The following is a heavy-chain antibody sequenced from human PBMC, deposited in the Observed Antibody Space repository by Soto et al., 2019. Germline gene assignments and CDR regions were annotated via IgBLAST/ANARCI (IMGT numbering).Heavy chain of an antibody. CDR3: AKDMRGIAVAGHYYYYGMDV. V-gene: IGHV3-30*18. Sequence: LRLSCAASGFTFSSYGMHWVRQAPGKGLEWVAVISYDGSNKYYADSVKGRFTISRDNSKNTLYLQMNSLRAEDTAVYYCAKDMRGIAVAGHYYYYGMDVWGQGTTVTDSS. CDR2: ISYDGSNK. CDR1: GFTFSSYG. D-gene: IGHD6-19*01. J-gene: IGHJ6*02.